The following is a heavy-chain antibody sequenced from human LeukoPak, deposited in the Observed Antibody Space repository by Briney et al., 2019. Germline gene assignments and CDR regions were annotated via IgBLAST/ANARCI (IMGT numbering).Heavy chain of an antibody. Sequence: SVKVSCKASRGTFSSYAISWVRQAPGQGLEWMGGIIPIFGTAHYAQKFQGRVTITADESTSTAYMELSSLRSEDTAVYYCARAPSYYDSSAPTYYYGMDVWGQGTTVTVSS. CDR3: ARAPSYYDSSAPTYYYGMDV. J-gene: IGHJ6*02. D-gene: IGHD3-22*01. V-gene: IGHV1-69*13. CDR1: RGTFSSYA. CDR2: IIPIFGTA.